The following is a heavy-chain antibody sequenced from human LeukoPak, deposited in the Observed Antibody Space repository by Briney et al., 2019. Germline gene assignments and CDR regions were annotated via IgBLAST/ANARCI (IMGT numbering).Heavy chain of an antibody. J-gene: IGHJ4*02. D-gene: IGHD6-6*01. CDR1: GFTFSSYA. Sequence: GGSLRLSCAASGFTFSSYAMSWVRQAPGKGLEWVSAISGSGGSTYYADSVKGRFTISRDNSKNTLYLQMNSLRAEDTAVYYCARDFRPYSSSPFDYWGQGTLVTVSS. CDR3: ARDFRPYSSSPFDY. V-gene: IGHV3-23*01. CDR2: ISGSGGST.